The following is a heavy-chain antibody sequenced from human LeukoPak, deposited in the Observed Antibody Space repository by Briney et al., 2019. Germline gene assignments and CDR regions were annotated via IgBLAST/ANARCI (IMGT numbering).Heavy chain of an antibody. J-gene: IGHJ3*02. CDR3: ARIPLSTVTISEVAFDI. CDR2: IYYLGST. Sequence: PSETLSLTCTVSGGSINNNNYYWAWIRQPPGKGLEWIGNIYYLGSTYYNPSLKSRVSISVDTSKNHFSLHLTSVTAADTAVYYCARIPLSTVTISEVAFDIWGQGRMVTVSS. CDR1: GGSINNNNYY. D-gene: IGHD4-17*01. V-gene: IGHV4-39*07.